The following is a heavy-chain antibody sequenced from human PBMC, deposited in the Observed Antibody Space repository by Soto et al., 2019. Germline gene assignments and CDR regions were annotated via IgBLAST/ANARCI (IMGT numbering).Heavy chain of an antibody. CDR2: INPNSGGT. Sequence: GASVKVSCKASGYTFTGYYMHWVRQAPGQGLEWMGWINPNSGGTNYAQKFQGRVTMTRDTSIGTAYMELSRLRSDDTAAYYCAREEGDIVATGLYYYYGMDVWGQGTTVTVS. D-gene: IGHD5-12*01. J-gene: IGHJ6*02. CDR1: GYTFTGYY. V-gene: IGHV1-2*02. CDR3: AREEGDIVATGLYYYYGMDV.